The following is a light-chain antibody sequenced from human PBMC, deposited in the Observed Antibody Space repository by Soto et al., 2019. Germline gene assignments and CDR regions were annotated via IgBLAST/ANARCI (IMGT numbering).Light chain of an antibody. V-gene: IGKV3-11*01. CDR2: DTS. J-gene: IGKJ5*01. CDR3: QQRSNWPPIT. CDR1: QRVSSD. Sequence: EIVMTQSPATLSASAGEXVPLSFWASQRVSSDLAWYQQKPGQAPRLLIYDTSNRVTGVPARFSGSGPGTDFTLSISSLEPEDFAVYYCQQRSNWPPITFGQGTRLEIK.